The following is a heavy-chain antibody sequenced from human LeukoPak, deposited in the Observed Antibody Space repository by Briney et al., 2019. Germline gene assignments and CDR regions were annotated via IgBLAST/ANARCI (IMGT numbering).Heavy chain of an antibody. CDR3: VRAGWELDY. Sequence: GGSLRLSCAASGFNFRNYWMSWIRQAPGKGLEWVAHIKEDGTEKYYVDSVKGRFTISKDDTKNSLYLHMNSLRVEDTAIYYCVRAGWELDYWGQGTLVTVSS. J-gene: IGHJ4*02. CDR1: GFNFRNYW. CDR2: IKEDGTEK. D-gene: IGHD1-1*01. V-gene: IGHV3-7*01.